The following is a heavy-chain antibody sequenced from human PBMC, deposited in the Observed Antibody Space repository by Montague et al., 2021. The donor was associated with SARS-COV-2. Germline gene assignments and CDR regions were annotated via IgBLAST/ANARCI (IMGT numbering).Heavy chain of an antibody. CDR1: GGSISSYY. CDR2: IYYTGST. D-gene: IGHD3-10*01. CDR3: ARGNSYGRKDYYYGVDV. J-gene: IGHJ6*02. V-gene: IGHV4-59*13. Sequence: SETLSLTCTVSGGSISSYYWTWIRQPPGKGLEWIGYIYYTGSTNYNPSLESRVTIPLDTSKTQFSLKLSSATAADTAAYYCARGNSYGRKDYYYGVDVWGQGTTVTVSS.